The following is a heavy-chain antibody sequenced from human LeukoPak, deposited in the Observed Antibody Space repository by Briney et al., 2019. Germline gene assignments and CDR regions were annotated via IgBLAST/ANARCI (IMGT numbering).Heavy chain of an antibody. CDR1: GGSISSGSYY. J-gene: IGHJ6*03. Sequence: PSETLSLTCTVSGGSISSGSYYWSWIRQPPGKGLEWIGYIYYSGSTNYNPSLKSRVTISVDTSKNQFSLKLSSVTAADTAVYYCARGIMRGGYYYYYYYMDVWGKGTTVTVSS. D-gene: IGHD2-15*01. V-gene: IGHV4-61*01. CDR3: ARGIMRGGYYYYYYYMDV. CDR2: IYYSGST.